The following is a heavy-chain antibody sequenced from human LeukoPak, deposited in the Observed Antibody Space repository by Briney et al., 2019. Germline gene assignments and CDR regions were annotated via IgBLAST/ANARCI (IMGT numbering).Heavy chain of an antibody. D-gene: IGHD4/OR15-4a*01. V-gene: IGHV4-59*01. Sequence: SETLSLTCAFYGGSFSGYYWSWIRQPPGKGLEWIGYIYYSGSTIYNPSLKSRVTISVDTSKNQFSLKLSSVTAADTAVYYCARGPYGGVPRPYYFDYWGQGILVTVSS. J-gene: IGHJ4*02. CDR3: ARGPYGGVPRPYYFDY. CDR2: IYYSGST. CDR1: GGSFSGYY.